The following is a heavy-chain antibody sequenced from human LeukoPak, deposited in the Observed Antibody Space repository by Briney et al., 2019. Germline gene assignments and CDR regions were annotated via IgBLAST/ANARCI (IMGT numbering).Heavy chain of an antibody. Sequence: GGSLRLSCAASGFTFSSYEMNWVRQAPGKGLEWVSYISSSGSTIYYADSAKGRFTISRDNAKNSLYLQMNSLRAEDTAVYYCARVSSSREHAFDIWGQGTMVTVSS. CDR2: ISSSGSTI. CDR3: ARVSSSREHAFDI. V-gene: IGHV3-48*03. CDR1: GFTFSSYE. D-gene: IGHD1-1*01. J-gene: IGHJ3*02.